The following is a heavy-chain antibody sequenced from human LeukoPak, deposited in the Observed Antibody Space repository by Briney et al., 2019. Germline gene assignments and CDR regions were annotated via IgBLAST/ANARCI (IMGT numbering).Heavy chain of an antibody. V-gene: IGHV4-4*09. CDR2: IYTSETT. Sequence: SETLSLTCTVSGASISSYYWSWIRQPPGKGLEWIGYIYTSETTNYNPSLRSRVTISIDTSKNQFSLKLSSVTAADTAVFYCARENSGSYREFDYWGQGTLVTVSS. CDR1: GASISSYY. D-gene: IGHD1-26*01. J-gene: IGHJ4*02. CDR3: ARENSGSYREFDY.